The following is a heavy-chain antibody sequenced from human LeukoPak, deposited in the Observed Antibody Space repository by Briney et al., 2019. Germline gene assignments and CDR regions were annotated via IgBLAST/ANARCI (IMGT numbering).Heavy chain of an antibody. Sequence: GGSLRLSCAASGFTFSSYGMHWVRQAPGKGLEWVAVISYDGSNKYYADSVKGRFTISRDNSKNTLYLQMNSLRAEDTAVYYCASRPRHYDFFHWGQGTLVTVSS. CDR2: ISYDGSNK. CDR3: ASRPRHYDFFH. D-gene: IGHD3-3*01. CDR1: GFTFSSYG. V-gene: IGHV3-30*03. J-gene: IGHJ4*02.